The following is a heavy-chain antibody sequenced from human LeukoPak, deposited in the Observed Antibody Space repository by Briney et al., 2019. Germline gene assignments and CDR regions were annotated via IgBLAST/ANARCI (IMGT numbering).Heavy chain of an antibody. D-gene: IGHD3-10*01. CDR2: IIPIFGTA. V-gene: IGHV1-69*06. CDR1: GGTFSSYA. Sequence: GASVKVSCKASGGTFSSYAISWVRQAPGQGLEWMGRIIPIFGTANYAQKFQGRVTITADKSTSTAYMELSSLRSEDTAVYYCARRGLHGSGSYYYYYYMDVWGKGTTVTVSS. CDR3: ARRGLHGSGSYYYYYYMDV. J-gene: IGHJ6*03.